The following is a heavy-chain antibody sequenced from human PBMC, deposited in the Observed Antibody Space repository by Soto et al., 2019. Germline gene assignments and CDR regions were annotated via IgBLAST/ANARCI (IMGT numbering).Heavy chain of an antibody. V-gene: IGHV4-59*01. CDR3: ARGGTRRQNAL. Sequence: QGQLQESGPGLLKPSETLSLTCTVSGGSISRFYWRWVRQPPGGALEWIGYVSYNGNTYYNPSPESRLTISLGTSNNQFTLKMTSVSAADTAVYYCARGGTRRQNALWGQGILVPVSS. CDR1: GGSISRFY. D-gene: IGHD2-2*01. CDR2: VSYNGNT. J-gene: IGHJ4*02.